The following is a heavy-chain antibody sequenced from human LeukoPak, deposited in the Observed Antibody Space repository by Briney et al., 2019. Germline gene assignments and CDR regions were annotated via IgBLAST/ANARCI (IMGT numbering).Heavy chain of an antibody. CDR1: GFTFSSYW. CDR3: ARDSGLSVVIWPFDY. V-gene: IGHV3-7*01. D-gene: IGHD2/OR15-2a*01. Sequence: GGSLRLSCAASGFTFSSYWMSWVRQAPGKGLEWVANIKQDGSEKYYVDSVKGRFTISRDNAKNSLYLQMNSLRAEDTAVYYCARDSGLSVVIWPFDYWGQGTLVTVSS. J-gene: IGHJ4*02. CDR2: IKQDGSEK.